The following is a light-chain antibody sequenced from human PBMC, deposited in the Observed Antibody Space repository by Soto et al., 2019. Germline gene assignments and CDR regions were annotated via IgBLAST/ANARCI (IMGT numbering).Light chain of an antibody. CDR3: QQYGSSPET. V-gene: IGKV3-20*01. CDR2: DAF. Sequence: EIVLTQSPGTLSLSPGERATLSCRASQSVSSSQLAWYQQRPGQAPRLLMYDAFIRATGIPDRFSGSGSGTDLTITISRLEPEDFEVYYCQQYGSSPETFGQGTKVDIK. J-gene: IGKJ1*01. CDR1: QSVSSSQ.